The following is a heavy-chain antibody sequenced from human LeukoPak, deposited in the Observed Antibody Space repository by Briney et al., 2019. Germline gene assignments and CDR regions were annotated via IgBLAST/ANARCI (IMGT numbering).Heavy chain of an antibody. CDR2: ICYSGST. CDR3: ARGHQVPAAMQGYYYYYGMDV. J-gene: IGHJ6*02. Sequence: PSETLSLTCTVSGGSISSSSYYWGWIRQPPGKGLESIGSICYSGSTYYNPSLKSRVTISVDTSKNQFSLKLSSVTAADTAVYYCARGHQVPAAMQGYYYYYGMDVWGQGTTVTVSS. D-gene: IGHD2-2*01. CDR1: GGSISSSSYY. V-gene: IGHV4-39*01.